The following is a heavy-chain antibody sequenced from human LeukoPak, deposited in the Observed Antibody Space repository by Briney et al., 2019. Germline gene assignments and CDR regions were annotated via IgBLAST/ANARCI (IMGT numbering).Heavy chain of an antibody. CDR1: GGSISSYY. D-gene: IGHD5-12*01. CDR2: IYYSGST. V-gene: IGHV4-59*01. Sequence: KPSETLSLTCTVSGGSISSYYWSWIRQPPGKGLEWIGYIYYSGSTNYNPSLKSRVTISVDTSKNQFSLKLSSVTAADTAVYYCARVDLGGLDYWGQGTLVTVSS. J-gene: IGHJ4*02. CDR3: ARVDLGGLDY.